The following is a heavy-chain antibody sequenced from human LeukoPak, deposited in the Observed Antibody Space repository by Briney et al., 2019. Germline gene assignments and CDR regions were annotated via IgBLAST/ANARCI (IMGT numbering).Heavy chain of an antibody. V-gene: IGHV3-30-3*01. CDR2: ISYDGSNK. Sequence: GGSLRLSCAASGFTFSSYAMHWVRQAPGKGLEWVAVISYDGSNKYYADSVKGRFTISRDNSKNTLYLQMNSLRAEDTAVYYCANSPYCSSTSCLYGGAFDIWGQGTMVTVSS. CDR3: ANSPYCSSTSCLYGGAFDI. D-gene: IGHD2-2*01. CDR1: GFTFSSYA. J-gene: IGHJ3*02.